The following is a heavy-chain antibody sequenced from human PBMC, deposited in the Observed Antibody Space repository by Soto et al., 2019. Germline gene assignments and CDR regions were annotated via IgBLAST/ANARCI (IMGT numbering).Heavy chain of an antibody. Sequence: QVQLVQSGAEVKKPGSSVKVSCKASGGTFSRYALSWVRQAPGQGLEWMGGIIPIFGTANYAQKFQGRVTITADESTSTAYMELSSLRSEDTAVYYCVAHSSSWTRHFDYWGQGTLVTVSS. CDR2: IIPIFGTA. CDR3: VAHSSSWTRHFDY. D-gene: IGHD6-13*01. J-gene: IGHJ4*02. V-gene: IGHV1-69*01. CDR1: GGTFSRYA.